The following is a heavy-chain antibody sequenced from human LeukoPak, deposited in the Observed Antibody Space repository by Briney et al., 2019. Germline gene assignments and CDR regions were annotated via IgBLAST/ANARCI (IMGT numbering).Heavy chain of an antibody. D-gene: IGHD3-10*01. Sequence: SETLSLTCPVAGGSISSYYWSWIRQPPGNGLEWIGYIYYSGSTNYNPSLKSRVTISVDTSKNQFSLKLSSVTAADTAVYYCAGAPSMVRGVVSYYYYYMDVWGKGTTVTVSS. CDR3: AGAPSMVRGVVSYYYYYMDV. CDR1: GGSISSYY. V-gene: IGHV4-59*01. CDR2: IYYSGST. J-gene: IGHJ6*03.